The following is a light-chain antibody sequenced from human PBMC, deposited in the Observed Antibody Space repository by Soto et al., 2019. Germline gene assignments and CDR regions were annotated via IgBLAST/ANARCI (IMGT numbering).Light chain of an antibody. CDR1: QNIGNW. Sequence: DIQMTQSPSSVSASVGDRVTITGLSSQNIGNWLAWYQQQPGKAPKLLIYDASNLRSGVPSRFSGSGSGTDFTLTISSLQPEDFATYYCEQVNSFPITYGQGTRLEIK. V-gene: IGKV1-12*01. J-gene: IGKJ5*01. CDR2: DAS. CDR3: EQVNSFPIT.